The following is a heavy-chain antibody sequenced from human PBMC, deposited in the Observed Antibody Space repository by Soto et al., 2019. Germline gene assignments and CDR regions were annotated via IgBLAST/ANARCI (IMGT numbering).Heavy chain of an antibody. D-gene: IGHD2-15*01. CDR3: AKSGDIVVVVAATPYFDY. V-gene: IGHV3-30*18. Sequence: GGSLRLSCAASGFTFRSYGMHWVRQAPGKGLEWVADISYDGSNKYYADSVKGRFTISRDKSKNTLYLQMHSLRAEDTAVYYCAKSGDIVVVVAATPYFDYWGQGTLVTVSS. J-gene: IGHJ4*02. CDR1: GFTFRSYG. CDR2: ISYDGSNK.